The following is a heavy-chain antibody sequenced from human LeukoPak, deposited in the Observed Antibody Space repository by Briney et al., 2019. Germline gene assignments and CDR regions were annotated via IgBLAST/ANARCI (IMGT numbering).Heavy chain of an antibody. J-gene: IGHJ4*02. Sequence: PGGSLRLSCAASGFTFSSYWMHWVRQAPGKGLVWVSRINGDGSTTSYADSVKGRFTISRDNAKNTLYLQMTSLRAEDTAVYYCASSPRSHFDYWGQGTLVTVPS. CDR2: INGDGSTT. CDR1: GFTFSSYW. D-gene: IGHD2-15*01. CDR3: ASSPRSHFDY. V-gene: IGHV3-74*01.